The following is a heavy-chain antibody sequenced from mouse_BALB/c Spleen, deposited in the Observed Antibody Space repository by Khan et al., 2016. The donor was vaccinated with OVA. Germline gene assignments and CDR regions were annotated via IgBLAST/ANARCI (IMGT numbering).Heavy chain of an antibody. J-gene: IGHJ4*01. CDR3: ARYFHDHGSRGALDY. D-gene: IGHD1-1*01. CDR2: INPSNGYT. CDR1: GYTFTSYS. V-gene: IGHV1-4*01. Sequence: QVQLKESGAELARPGASVKMSCKASGYTFTSYSMHWIKQRPGQGLEWIGNINPSNGYTNHNQKFRDKATLTADKSSSTAYMQLSSLTSEDSAVYYCARYFHDHGSRGALDYWGQGTSVTVSS.